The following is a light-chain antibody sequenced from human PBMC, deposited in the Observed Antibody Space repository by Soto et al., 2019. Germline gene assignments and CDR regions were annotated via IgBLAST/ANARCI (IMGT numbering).Light chain of an antibody. Sequence: DIVMTQSPDSLAVSLGERATINCKSSQSVLYSSNNKNYLAWYQQKPGQPPKLLIYWASTRESGVPDRFSGSGSGTDFTLTISSLQAEDVAVYYCQQYYSTPPEYTFVQGTKLEIK. J-gene: IGKJ2*01. CDR1: QSVLYSSNNKNY. V-gene: IGKV4-1*01. CDR3: QQYYSTPPEYT. CDR2: WAS.